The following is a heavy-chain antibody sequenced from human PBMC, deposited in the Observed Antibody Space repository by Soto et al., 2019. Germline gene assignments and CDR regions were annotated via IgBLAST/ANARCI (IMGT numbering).Heavy chain of an antibody. CDR3: ATLYSSSWDTTIHFDY. CDR1: GGTFSSYA. Sequence: ASVKVSCEASGGTFSSYAISWVRQAPGQGLEWMGGIIPIFGTANYAQKFQGRVTITADESTSTAYMELSSLRSEDTAVYYCATLYSSSWDTTIHFDYWGQGTLVTVSS. V-gene: IGHV1-69*13. J-gene: IGHJ4*02. CDR2: IIPIFGTA. D-gene: IGHD6-13*01.